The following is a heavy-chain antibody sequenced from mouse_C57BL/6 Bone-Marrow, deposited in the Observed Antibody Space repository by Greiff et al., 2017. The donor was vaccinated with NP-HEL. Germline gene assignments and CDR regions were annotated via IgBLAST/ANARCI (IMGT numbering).Heavy chain of an antibody. CDR1: GFNIKDDY. CDR2: IDPENGDT. Sequence: VHVKQSGAELVRPGASVKLSCTASGFNIKDDYMHWVKQRPEQGLEWIGWIDPENGDTEYASKFQGKATITADTSSNTAYLQLSSLTSEDTAVYYCTRYYGSSPFAYWGQGTLVTVSA. J-gene: IGHJ3*01. CDR3: TRYYGSSPFAY. D-gene: IGHD1-1*01. V-gene: IGHV14-4*01.